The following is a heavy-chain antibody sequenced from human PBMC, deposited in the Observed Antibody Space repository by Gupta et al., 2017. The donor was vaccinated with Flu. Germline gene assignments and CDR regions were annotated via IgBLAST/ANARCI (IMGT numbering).Heavy chain of an antibody. Sequence: EVQLLESGGGLVQPGGSLRLSCAASGFTFSSYAMSWVRQDPGKGLEWVSAISGSGGSTYYADSVKGRFTISRDNSKNTLYLQMNSLRAEDTAVYYCAKTYMPTVTTFGWFDPWGQGTLVTVSS. V-gene: IGHV3-23*01. D-gene: IGHD4-17*01. CDR3: AKTYMPTVTTFGWFDP. CDR1: GFTFSSYA. J-gene: IGHJ5*02. CDR2: ISGSGGST.